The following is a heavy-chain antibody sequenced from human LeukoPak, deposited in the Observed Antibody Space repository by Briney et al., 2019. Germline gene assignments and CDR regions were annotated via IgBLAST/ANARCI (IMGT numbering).Heavy chain of an antibody. V-gene: IGHV3-23*01. Sequence: GGSLRLSCAISGSTLSNYGMSWVRQPPGKGLEWAAGLSASGGSSNYADSVKGRFTISRDNPKNTLYLQMNSLRAEDTAVYFCAKRGVVIRVILVGFHKEAYYFDSWGQGALVTVSS. CDR1: GSTLSNYG. J-gene: IGHJ4*02. D-gene: IGHD3-10*01. CDR3: AKRGVVIRVILVGFHKEAYYFDS. CDR2: LSASGGSS.